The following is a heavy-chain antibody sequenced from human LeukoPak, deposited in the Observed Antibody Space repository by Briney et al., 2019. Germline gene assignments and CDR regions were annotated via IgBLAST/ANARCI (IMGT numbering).Heavy chain of an antibody. CDR1: GFTVSSNY. J-gene: IGHJ4*02. D-gene: IGHD2-2*01. V-gene: IGHV3-23*01. CDR3: AKDYALYYFDY. Sequence: GGSLRLSCAASGFTVSSNYMSWVRQAPGKGLEWVSSISGSGGVTEYAEYVKGRFTISRDNSRNTLFLQMNSLRAEDTALYYCAKDYALYYFDYWGQGTPVTVSS. CDR2: ISGSGGVT.